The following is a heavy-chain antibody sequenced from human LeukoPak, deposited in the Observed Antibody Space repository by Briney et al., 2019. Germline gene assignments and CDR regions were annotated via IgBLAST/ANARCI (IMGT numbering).Heavy chain of an antibody. CDR3: ARVNTPVATFDY. V-gene: IGHV4-38-2*02. D-gene: IGHD2-15*01. CDR2: ISHSAAT. CDR1: GYSISSTFY. J-gene: IGHJ4*02. Sequence: SETLSLTCYVSGYSISSTFYGAWIRQPPGKGLEWIATISHSAATYYTPSLKSRLTMSVDTSKNQFSLKLSSVTVADTAVYYCARVNTPVATFDYWGQGTLVTVSS.